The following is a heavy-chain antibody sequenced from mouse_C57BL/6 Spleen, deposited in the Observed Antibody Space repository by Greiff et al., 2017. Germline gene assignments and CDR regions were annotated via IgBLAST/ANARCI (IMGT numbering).Heavy chain of an antibody. J-gene: IGHJ4*01. CDR2: IDPETGGT. D-gene: IGHD4-1*02. V-gene: IGHV1-15*01. CDR3: TSNWDDAMDY. Sequence: QVQLQQSGAELVRPGASVTLSCKASGYTFTDYEMHWVKPTPVPGLEWIGAIDPETGGTAYNPKFKGKAILTADKSSSTAYMELRSLTSEDSAVFYGTSNWDDAMDYWGQGTSVTVAS. CDR1: GYTFTDYE.